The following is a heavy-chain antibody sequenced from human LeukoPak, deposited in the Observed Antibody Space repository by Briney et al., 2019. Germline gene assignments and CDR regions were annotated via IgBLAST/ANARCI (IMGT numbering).Heavy chain of an antibody. D-gene: IGHD2-21*01. CDR3: ARYPILVYYYYGMDV. Sequence: SETLSLTCTVSGGSISSGGYYWSWIRQPPGKGLEWIGEINHSGSTNYNPSLKSRVTISVDTSKNQFSLKLSSVTAADTAVYYCARYPILVYYYYGMDVWGQGTTVTVSS. CDR2: INHSGST. J-gene: IGHJ6*02. CDR1: GGSISSGGYY. V-gene: IGHV4-39*07.